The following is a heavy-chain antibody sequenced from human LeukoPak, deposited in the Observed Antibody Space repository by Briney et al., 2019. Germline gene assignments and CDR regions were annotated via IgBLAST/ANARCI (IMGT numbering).Heavy chain of an antibody. Sequence: SQTLSLTCTVSGYSISGGYYWGRIRQPPGKGLEWIGTIYHGGSTYYNPSLESRVTISVDTSKNQFSLKLSSVTVADTAVYYCARSKGLNYDSSGYFDYWGQGTLVTVSS. D-gene: IGHD3-22*01. V-gene: IGHV4-38-2*02. CDR2: IYHGGST. CDR3: ARSKGLNYDSSGYFDY. J-gene: IGHJ4*02. CDR1: GYSISGGYY.